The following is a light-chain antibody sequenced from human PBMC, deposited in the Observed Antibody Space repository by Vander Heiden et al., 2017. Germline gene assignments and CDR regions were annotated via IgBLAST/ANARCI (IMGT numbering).Light chain of an antibody. CDR2: QDS. J-gene: IGLJ2*01. CDR1: KLGDKY. CDR3: QAWDSSIV. V-gene: IGLV3-1*01. Sequence: SYELTQPPSVSVSPGQTASITYSGDKLGDKYACWYQQKPGQSPVLVIYQDSKRSSGIPERFSGSNSGNTATLTISGTQAMDEADYYCQAWDSSIVFGGGTKLTVL.